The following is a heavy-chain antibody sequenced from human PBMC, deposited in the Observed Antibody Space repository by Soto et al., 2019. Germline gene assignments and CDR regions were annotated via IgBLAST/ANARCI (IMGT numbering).Heavy chain of an antibody. V-gene: IGHV4-39*01. CDR1: GGSVTNSSDY. Sequence: TSETLSLTYTVSGGSVTNSSDYWGWIRQSPGKGLEWIGSVYYRGRSYSKSSVKSRVTISVDTSKNRFSLSLNSVTASDTAVYFCVSQRTTVPTQAYFDYWGQGTLVTVSS. J-gene: IGHJ4*02. D-gene: IGHD4-17*01. CDR2: VYYRGRS. CDR3: VSQRTTVPTQAYFDY.